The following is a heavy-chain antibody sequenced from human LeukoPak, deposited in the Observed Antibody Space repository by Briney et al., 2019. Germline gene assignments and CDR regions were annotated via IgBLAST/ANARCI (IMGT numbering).Heavy chain of an antibody. CDR2: INPNSGGT. D-gene: IGHD5-18*01. CDR1: GYTSTGYY. Sequence: ASVKVSCKASGYTSTGYYMHWVRQAPGQGLEWMGWINPNSGGTNYAQKFQGRVTMTRDTSISTAYMELSRLRSDDTAVYYCAREYSYGQLFDYWGQGTLVTVSS. CDR3: AREYSYGQLFDY. J-gene: IGHJ4*02. V-gene: IGHV1-2*02.